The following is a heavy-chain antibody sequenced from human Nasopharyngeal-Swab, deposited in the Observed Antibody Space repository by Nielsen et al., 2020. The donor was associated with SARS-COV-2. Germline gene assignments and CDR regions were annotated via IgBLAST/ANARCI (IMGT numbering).Heavy chain of an antibody. D-gene: IGHD4/OR15-4a*01. J-gene: IGHJ6*02. CDR3: ARDAKFYYYYYGMDV. Sequence: RQAPGKGLEWIGEINHSGSTNYNPSLKSQVTISVDTSKNQYSLKMSSVTAADTAVYYCARDAKFYYYYYGMDVWGQGTTVTVSS. CDR2: INHSGST. V-gene: IGHV4-34*01.